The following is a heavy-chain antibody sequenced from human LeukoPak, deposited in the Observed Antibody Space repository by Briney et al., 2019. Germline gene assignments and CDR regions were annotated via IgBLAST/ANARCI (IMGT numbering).Heavy chain of an antibody. D-gene: IGHD3-10*01. V-gene: IGHV3-30*18. J-gene: IGHJ6*02. CDR1: GFTFSSYG. CDR2: ISYDGSNK. Sequence: PGGSLRLSCAASGFTFSSYGMHWVRQAPGKGLDWVAVISYDGSNKYYSDSVKGRFTISRDNSKNTLYLQMNSLRAEDTAVYYCAKGSGVGYYYYGMDVWGQGTTVTVSS. CDR3: AKGSGVGYYYYGMDV.